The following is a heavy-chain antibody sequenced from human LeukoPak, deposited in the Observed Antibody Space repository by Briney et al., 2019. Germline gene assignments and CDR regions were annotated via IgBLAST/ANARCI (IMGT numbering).Heavy chain of an antibody. CDR3: VRDFRSADY. Sequence: PGGSLRLSCAASGFTFSTYCMHWVRQAPGKGPTWVSRICPDGTVTNYADSVKARFIISGDNARNTVYLQMNSLRVEDTAVYYCVRDFRSADYWGQGTLVTVSS. J-gene: IGHJ4*02. CDR1: GFTFSTYC. CDR2: ICPDGTVT. V-gene: IGHV3-74*01.